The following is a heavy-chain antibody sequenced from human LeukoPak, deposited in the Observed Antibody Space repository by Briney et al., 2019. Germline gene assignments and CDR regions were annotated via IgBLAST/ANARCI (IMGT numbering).Heavy chain of an antibody. Sequence: SETLSLTCTVSGGSISSSSYYWGWIRQPPGKGLEWIGSIYYSGSTYYNPSLKSRVTISVDTSKNQFSLKLSSVTAAGTAVYYCASGSGTLFDYWGQGTLVTVSS. CDR1: GGSISSSSYY. J-gene: IGHJ4*02. V-gene: IGHV4-39*01. CDR2: IYYSGST. D-gene: IGHD3-10*01. CDR3: ASGSGTLFDY.